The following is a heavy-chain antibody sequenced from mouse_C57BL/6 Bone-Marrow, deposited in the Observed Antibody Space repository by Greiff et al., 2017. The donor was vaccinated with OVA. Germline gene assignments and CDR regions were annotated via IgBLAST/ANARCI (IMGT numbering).Heavy chain of an antibody. D-gene: IGHD1-1*01. CDR2: ISYDGSN. CDR1: GYSITSGYY. J-gene: IGHJ2*01. V-gene: IGHV3-6*01. CDR3: ARESGYGTLYYFDY. Sequence: EVQLQQSGPGLVKPSQSLSLTCSVTGYSITSGYYWNWIRQFPGNKLEWMGYISYDGSNNYNPSLKNRISITRDTSKNQFFLKLNSVTTEDTATYYCARESGYGTLYYFDYWGQGTTLTVSS.